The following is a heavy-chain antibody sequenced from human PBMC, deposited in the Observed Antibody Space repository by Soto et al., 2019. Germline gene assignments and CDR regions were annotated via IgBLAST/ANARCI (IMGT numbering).Heavy chain of an antibody. CDR1: GFTFSSYA. V-gene: IGHV3-23*01. CDR3: AKVSDDYNEIDY. CDR2: ISGSGGST. D-gene: IGHD4-4*01. J-gene: IGHJ4*02. Sequence: GSLRLSCAASGFTFSSYAMSWVRQAPGKGLEWVSAISGSGGSTYYADSVKGRFTISRDNPKNTLYLQMNSLRAEDTAVYYCAKVSDDYNEIDYWGQGTLVTVSS.